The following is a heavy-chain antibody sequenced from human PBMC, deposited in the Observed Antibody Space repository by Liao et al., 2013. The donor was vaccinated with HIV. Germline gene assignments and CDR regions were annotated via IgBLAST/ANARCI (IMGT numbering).Heavy chain of an antibody. CDR2: IYYSGST. Sequence: QVQLQESGPRLVKPSQTLSLTCNVSGGSISSGDFYWSWLRQPPGKGLEWIGYIYYSGSTYYSPSLKRRISLSVDTSQNQFSLKVKSVTAADTAVYFCARGRPTVTTIFDDWGQGTPVTVSS. V-gene: IGHV4-30-4*08. CDR3: ARGRPTVTTIFDD. J-gene: IGHJ4*02. D-gene: IGHD4-17*01. CDR1: GGSISSGDFY.